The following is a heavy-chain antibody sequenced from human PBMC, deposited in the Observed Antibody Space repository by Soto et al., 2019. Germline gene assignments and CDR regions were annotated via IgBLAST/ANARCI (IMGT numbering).Heavy chain of an antibody. D-gene: IGHD6-19*01. CDR1: GFTFSTYW. Sequence: PGGSXRLSCEASGFTFSTYWMHWVRQAPGKGLEWVAVISYDGSNKYYADSVKGRFTISRDNSKNTLYLQMNSLRAEDPVFFYCARGPPSSGWYDKPFDYWGKGPLVTVPS. J-gene: IGHJ4*02. CDR2: ISYDGSNK. CDR3: ARGPPSSGWYDKPFDY. V-gene: IGHV3-30-3*01.